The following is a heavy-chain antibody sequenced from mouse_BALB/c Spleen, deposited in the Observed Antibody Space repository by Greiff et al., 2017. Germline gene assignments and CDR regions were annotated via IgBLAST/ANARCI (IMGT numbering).Heavy chain of an antibody. J-gene: IGHJ3*01. V-gene: IGHV1-7*01. CDR3: ARGWDTPAY. Sequence: VKLQQSGAELAKPGASVKMSCKASGYTFTSYWMHWVKQRPGQGLEWIGYINPSTGYTEYNQKFKDKATLTADKSSSTAYMQLSSLTSEDSAVYYCARGWDTPAYWGQGTLVTVSA. D-gene: IGHD1-1*02. CDR2: INPSTGYT. CDR1: GYTFTSYW.